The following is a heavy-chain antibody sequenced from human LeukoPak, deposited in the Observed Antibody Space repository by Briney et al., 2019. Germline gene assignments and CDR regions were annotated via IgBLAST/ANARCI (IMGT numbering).Heavy chain of an antibody. CDR2: ISAYNGNT. Sequence: ASVKVSCKASGYTFTSYGISWVRQAPGQGLEWMGWISAYNGNTNYAQKLQGRVTMTTDTSTSTAYMELRSLTSDDTAVYYCARGDYYGSGSYYKNWFDPWGQGTLVTVSS. D-gene: IGHD3-10*01. J-gene: IGHJ5*02. CDR3: ARGDYYGSGSYYKNWFDP. CDR1: GYTFTSYG. V-gene: IGHV1-18*01.